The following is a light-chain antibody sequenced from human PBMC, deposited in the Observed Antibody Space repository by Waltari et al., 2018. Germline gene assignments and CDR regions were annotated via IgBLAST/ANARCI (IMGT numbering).Light chain of an antibody. CDR1: SSNIGSST. J-gene: IGLJ3*02. V-gene: IGLV1-44*01. CDR3: AIWDDRLNGWV. CDR2: SNS. Sequence: QSVLTQPPSASGTPGQRVTISCSGKSSNIGSSTVKWYQQFPGTSPKLLIYSNSQRPSGVPDRFSGSKSGTSAALVISGLQSEDEADYYCAIWDDRLNGWVFGGGTRLTVL.